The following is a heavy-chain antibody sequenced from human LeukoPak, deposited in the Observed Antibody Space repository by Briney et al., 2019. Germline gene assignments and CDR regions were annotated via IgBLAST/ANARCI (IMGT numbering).Heavy chain of an antibody. Sequence: SQTLSLTCAVYGGSFSGYYWSWIRQPPGKGLEWIGEINHSGSTNYNPSLKSRVTISVDTSKNQFSLKLSSVTAADTAVYYCAREVYYYGMDVWGQGTTVTVSS. CDR3: AREVYYYGMDV. CDR2: INHSGST. CDR1: GGSFSGYY. V-gene: IGHV4-34*09. J-gene: IGHJ6*02.